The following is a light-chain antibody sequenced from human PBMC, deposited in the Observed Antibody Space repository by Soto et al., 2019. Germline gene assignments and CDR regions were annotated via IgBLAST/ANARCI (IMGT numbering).Light chain of an antibody. J-gene: IGLJ1*01. Sequence: QSVLTQPASVSGSPGQSITISCTGTSSDVGGYNYVSWYQQHPGKAPKLMIYDVSNRPSGVSTRFFGSKSGNTASLTISGLQAADEADYYCSSYTSSSTLLYVFGTGTKVTVL. CDR2: DVS. CDR1: SSDVGGYNY. V-gene: IGLV2-14*01. CDR3: SSYTSSSTLLYV.